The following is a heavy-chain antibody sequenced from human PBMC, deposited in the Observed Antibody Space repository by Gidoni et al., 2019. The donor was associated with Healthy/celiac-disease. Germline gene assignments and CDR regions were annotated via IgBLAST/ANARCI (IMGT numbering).Heavy chain of an antibody. Sequence: QVQLVESGGGVVQPGRSLRLSCAASGFTFSSYGMHWVRQAPGKGLEWVAVISYDGSSKYYADSVKGRFTISRDNSKNTLYLQMNSLRAEDTAVYYCAKERAGYGDYPDYWGQGTLVTVSS. V-gene: IGHV3-30*18. D-gene: IGHD4-17*01. CDR3: AKERAGYGDYPDY. J-gene: IGHJ4*02. CDR2: ISYDGSSK. CDR1: GFTFSSYG.